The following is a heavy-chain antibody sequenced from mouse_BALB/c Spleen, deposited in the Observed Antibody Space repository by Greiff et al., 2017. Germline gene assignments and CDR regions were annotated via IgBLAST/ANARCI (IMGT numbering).Heavy chain of an antibody. CDR1: GFTFSSYA. J-gene: IGHJ2*01. V-gene: IGHV5-6-5*01. D-gene: IGHD2-1*01. CDR3: AIYYGNYLDY. Sequence: EVQLQESGGGLVKPGGSLKLSCAASGFTFSSYAMSWVRQTPEKRLEWVASISSGGSTYYPDSVKGRFTISRDNARNILYLQMSSLRSEDTAMYYCAIYYGNYLDYWGQGTTLTVSS. CDR2: ISSGGST.